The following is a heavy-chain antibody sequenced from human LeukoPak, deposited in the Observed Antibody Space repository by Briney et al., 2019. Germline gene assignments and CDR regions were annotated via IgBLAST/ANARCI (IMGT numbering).Heavy chain of an antibody. CDR2: ISGSGGST. CDR1: GFTFSSYA. V-gene: IGHV3-23*01. D-gene: IGHD2-21*02. J-gene: IGHJ3*02. CDR3: AKALYCGGDCYSAPHDAFDI. Sequence: GGSLRLSCAASGFTFSSYAMSWVRQAPGKGLEWVSAISGSGGSTYYADSVKGRFTISRDNSKNTLYLQMNSLRAEDTAVYYCAKALYCGGDCYSAPHDAFDIWGQGTMVTVSS.